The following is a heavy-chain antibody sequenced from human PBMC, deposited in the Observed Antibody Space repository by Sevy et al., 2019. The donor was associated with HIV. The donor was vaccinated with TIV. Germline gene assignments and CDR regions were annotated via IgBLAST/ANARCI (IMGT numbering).Heavy chain of an antibody. Sequence: LRLSCAASGFTFDDYAMHWVRQAPGKGLEWVSGISWNSGSIGYADSVKGRFTISRDNAKNSLYLQMNSLRAEDTALYYCAKAAIAYCGGDCYPSYWYFDLWGRGTLVTVSS. CDR2: ISWNSGSI. V-gene: IGHV3-9*01. J-gene: IGHJ2*01. CDR1: GFTFDDYA. CDR3: AKAAIAYCGGDCYPSYWYFDL. D-gene: IGHD2-21*02.